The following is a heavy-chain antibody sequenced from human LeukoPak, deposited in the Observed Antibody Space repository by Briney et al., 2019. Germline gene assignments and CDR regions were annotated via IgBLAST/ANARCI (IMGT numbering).Heavy chain of an antibody. V-gene: IGHV4-38-2*01. CDR1: GSSINPGYY. D-gene: IGHD2-2*01. J-gene: IGHJ4*02. CDR3: ARNASVVPPFMPEGLYFFDY. CDR2: IYNSGSI. Sequence: SETLSLTRAVSGSSINPGYYWGWIRQSPGKGLEWIGSIYNSGSIYYNPSLKSRVTISVDTSKNQFSLKLTSVTAADTGVYYCARNASVVPPFMPEGLYFFDYWGQGTLVTVSS.